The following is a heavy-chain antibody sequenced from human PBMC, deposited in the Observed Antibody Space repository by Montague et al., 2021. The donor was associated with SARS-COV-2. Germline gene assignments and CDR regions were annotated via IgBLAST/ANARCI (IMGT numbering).Heavy chain of an antibody. J-gene: IGHJ4*02. V-gene: IGHV4-34*01. CDR1: GGSFSGYY. D-gene: IGHD3-3*01. CDR3: ARGYQLRFLEWSSRQSTFDY. Sequence: SETLFLTCAVYGGSFSGYYWSWIRQPPGKGLEWIGEINHSGSTNYNPSLKSRVTISVDTSKNQFSLKLSSVTAADTAVYYCARGYQLRFLEWSSRQSTFDYWGQGTLVTVSS. CDR2: INHSGST.